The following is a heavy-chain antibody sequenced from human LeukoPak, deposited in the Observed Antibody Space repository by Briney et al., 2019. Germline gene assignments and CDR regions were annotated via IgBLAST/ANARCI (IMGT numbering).Heavy chain of an antibody. Sequence: GGSLRLSCAASGFTFSSYAMHWVRQASGKGLEWVGRIRSKANSYATAYAASVKGRFTISRDDSKNTAYLQMNSLKTEDTAVYYCTRQGDYAPYYYYGMDVWGQGTTVTVSS. CDR3: TRQGDYAPYYYYGMDV. D-gene: IGHD4-17*01. J-gene: IGHJ6*02. CDR1: GFTFSSYA. CDR2: IRSKANSYAT. V-gene: IGHV3-73*01.